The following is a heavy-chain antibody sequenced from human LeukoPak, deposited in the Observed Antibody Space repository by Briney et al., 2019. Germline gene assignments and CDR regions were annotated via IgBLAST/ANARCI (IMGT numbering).Heavy chain of an antibody. D-gene: IGHD1-26*01. CDR3: VKSGGYGLIDY. Sequence: PSETLSLTCTVSGGSISSSSYYWGWIRQPPGKGLEWIGSIYYSGSTYYNPSLKSRVTISVDTSKNQFSPRLNSVTAADTAMYYCVKSGGYGLIDYWGQGTLVTVSS. CDR2: IYYSGST. J-gene: IGHJ4*02. V-gene: IGHV4-39*01. CDR1: GGSISSSSYY.